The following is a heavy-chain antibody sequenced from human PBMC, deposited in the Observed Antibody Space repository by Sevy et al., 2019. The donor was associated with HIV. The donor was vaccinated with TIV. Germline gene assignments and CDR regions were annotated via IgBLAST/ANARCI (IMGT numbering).Heavy chain of an antibody. V-gene: IGHV3-53*01. CDR2: IYSGGST. J-gene: IGHJ6*02. D-gene: IGHD3-3*01. CDR3: ARRSGYYYYGMDV. CDR1: GFTVSSNY. Sequence: GGSLRLSCAASGFTVSSNYMSLVRQAPGKGLEWVSVIYSGGSTYYADSVKGRFTISRDNSKNTLYLQMNSLRAEDTAVYYCARRSGYYYYGMDVWGQGTTVTVSS.